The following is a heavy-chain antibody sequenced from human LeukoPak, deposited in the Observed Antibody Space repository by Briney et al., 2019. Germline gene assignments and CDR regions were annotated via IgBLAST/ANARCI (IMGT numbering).Heavy chain of an antibody. CDR3: AREFYYYDSSGYYLWWFDP. CDR1: GFTFSSYW. CDR2: IKQDGGEK. J-gene: IGHJ5*02. D-gene: IGHD3-22*01. V-gene: IGHV3-7*01. Sequence: GGSLRLSCAASGFTFSSYWMSWVRQAPGKGLEWVANIKQDGGEKYYVDSVKGRFTISRDNAKNSVYLQMNSLRAEDTAMYYCAREFYYYDSSGYYLWWFDPWGQGTVVTVSS.